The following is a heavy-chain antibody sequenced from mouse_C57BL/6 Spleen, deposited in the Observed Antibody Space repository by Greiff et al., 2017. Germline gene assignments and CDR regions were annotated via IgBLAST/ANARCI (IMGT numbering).Heavy chain of an antibody. CDR2: INPTHSGT. V-gene: IGHV1-26*01. D-gene: IGHD1-1*01. Sequence: LQQSVPELVKPGASVKISCKASGYTFTDYYMNWVKQSHGKSLEWIGDINPTHSGTSYNHKFKGKSTLTVHKSSSPAYLELRSLTSEDAAVYDCAEARFENGSRLYFDVWGTGTTVTVSS. J-gene: IGHJ1*03. CDR1: GYTFTDYY. CDR3: AEARFENGSRLYFDV.